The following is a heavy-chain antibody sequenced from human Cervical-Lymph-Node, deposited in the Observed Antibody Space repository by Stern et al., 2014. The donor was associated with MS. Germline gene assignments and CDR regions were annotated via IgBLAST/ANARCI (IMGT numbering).Heavy chain of an antibody. CDR3: ARTYYYGSGSQKDYYGMDV. D-gene: IGHD3-10*01. J-gene: IGHJ6*02. CDR1: GFTFSSYA. CDR2: ISYEGNNK. V-gene: IGHV3-30-3*01. Sequence: VQLVESGGGVVQPGRSLRLSCAASGFTFSSYAMHWVRQAPGKGLEWVAVISYEGNNKYYADSVKGRFTISRDNSKNTLYLRMNSLRAEDTAVYYCARTYYYGSGSQKDYYGMDVWGQGTTVTVSS.